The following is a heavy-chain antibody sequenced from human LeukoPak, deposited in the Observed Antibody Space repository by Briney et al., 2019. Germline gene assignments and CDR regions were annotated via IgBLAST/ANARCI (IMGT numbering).Heavy chain of an antibody. D-gene: IGHD3-9*01. CDR2: INPNSGGT. J-gene: IGHJ4*02. CDR1: GYTFTGYY. V-gene: IGHV1-2*02. Sequence: ASVKVSCKASGYTFTGYYMHWVRQAPGQGLEWMGWINPNSGGTNYAQKLQGRVTMTTDTSTSTAYMELRSLRSDDTAVYYCARRHDILTGYYREEGGSYFDYWGQGTLVTVSS. CDR3: ARRHDILTGYYREEGGSYFDY.